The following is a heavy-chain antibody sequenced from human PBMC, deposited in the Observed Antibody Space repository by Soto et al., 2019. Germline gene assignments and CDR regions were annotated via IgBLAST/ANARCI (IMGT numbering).Heavy chain of an antibody. CDR2: INHSGST. D-gene: IGHD2-15*01. Sequence: QVQLQQWGAGLLKPSETLSLTCAFYGGSFSGYYWIWIRQPPGKGLEWIGEINHSGSTNYNPSLKSRVTISVDTSKNQFSLKLSSVTAADTAVYYCASGVDDDFDLWGQGTMVTVSS. V-gene: IGHV4-34*01. J-gene: IGHJ3*01. CDR1: GGSFSGYY. CDR3: ASGVDDDFDL.